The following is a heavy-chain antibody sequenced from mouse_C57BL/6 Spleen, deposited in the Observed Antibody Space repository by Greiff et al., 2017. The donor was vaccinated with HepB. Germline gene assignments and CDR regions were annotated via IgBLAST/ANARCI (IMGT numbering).Heavy chain of an antibody. D-gene: IGHD2-5*01. CDR1: GYAFSSSW. J-gene: IGHJ3*01. V-gene: IGHV1-82*01. CDR3: ARPYSNYDGLAY. CDR2: IYPGDGDT. Sequence: QVQLQQSGPELVKPGASVKISCKASGYAFSSSWMNWVKQRPGKGLEWIGRIYPGDGDTNYNGKFKGKATLTADKSSSTAYMQLSSLTSEESAVYVCARPYSNYDGLAYWGQGTLVTVSA.